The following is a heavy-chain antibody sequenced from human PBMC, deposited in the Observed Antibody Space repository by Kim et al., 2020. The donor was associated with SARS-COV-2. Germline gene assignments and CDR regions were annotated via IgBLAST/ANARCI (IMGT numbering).Heavy chain of an antibody. CDR3: ARDDGAAGRTDY. D-gene: IGHD6-13*01. Sequence: ASVKVSCKASGYTFTGYYMHWVRQAPGQGLEWMGWINPNSGGTNYAQKFQGRVTMTRDTSISTAYMELGRLRSDDTAVYYCARDDGAAGRTDYWGQGTLVTVSS. CDR2: INPNSGGT. CDR1: GYTFTGYY. J-gene: IGHJ4*02. V-gene: IGHV1-2*02.